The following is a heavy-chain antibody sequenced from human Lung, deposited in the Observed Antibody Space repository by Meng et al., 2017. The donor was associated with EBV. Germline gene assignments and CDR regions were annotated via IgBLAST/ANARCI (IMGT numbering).Heavy chain of an antibody. D-gene: IGHD6-19*01. CDR2: INTGNGYT. CDR3: AREPANSSG. J-gene: IGHJ4*02. CDR1: GYTFTNHA. V-gene: IGHV1-3*04. Sequence: VQLVQSGAEVRKPGASVKVSCKASGYTFTNHAIHWVRQAPGQRLEWMGWINTGNGYTKYSQKFQGRVTITRDISASTAYMELSSLRSEDTAVYYCAREPANSSGWGQGTLVTVSS.